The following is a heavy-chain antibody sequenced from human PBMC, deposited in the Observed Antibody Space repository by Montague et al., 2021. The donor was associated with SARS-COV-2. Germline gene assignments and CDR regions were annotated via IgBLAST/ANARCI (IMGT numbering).Heavy chain of an antibody. CDR2: IFYSGST. CDR3: ASMVRAQVYYFDY. D-gene: IGHD3-10*01. Sequence: SETLSLTCTVSGGSISSSSYYWGWIRQPPGKGLEWIGSIFYSGSTDYNPSLKSRVTISVDTSKNQFSLKLSSVTAADTAVYYCASMVRAQVYYFDYWGQGTRVTVS. V-gene: IGHV4-39*01. CDR1: GGSISSSSYY. J-gene: IGHJ4*02.